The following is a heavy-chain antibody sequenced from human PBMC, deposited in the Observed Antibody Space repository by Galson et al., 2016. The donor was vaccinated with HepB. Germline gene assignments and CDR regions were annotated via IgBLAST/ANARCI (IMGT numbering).Heavy chain of an antibody. CDR3: ARGSSNWPAGAFDI. CDR1: GASISSRNW. D-gene: IGHD6-13*01. J-gene: IGHJ3*02. Sequence: ETLSLTCTISGASISSRNWWSWVRQSPEKGLDWIGEINHSGGTNHNPPLKSRVTISGDTSKNPFSLKLKSVNAADTAVYYCARGSSNWPAGAFDIWGPGTVLTVSS. CDR2: INHSGGT. V-gene: IGHV4-4*02.